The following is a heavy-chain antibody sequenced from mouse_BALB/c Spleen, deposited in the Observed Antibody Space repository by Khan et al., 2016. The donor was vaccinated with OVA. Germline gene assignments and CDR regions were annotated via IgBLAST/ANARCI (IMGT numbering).Heavy chain of an antibody. V-gene: IGHV1-12*01. D-gene: IGHD2-3*01. J-gene: IGHJ3*01. CDR1: GYTFPSYN. CDR3: ARPVYDGYYAWFAY. CDR2: IYPGNGDT. Sequence: LQESGAELVKPGASVKMSCKASGYTFPSYNMHWVQQTPGQGLEWIGAIYPGNGDTSYNQKFKGKATLTADKSSSTAYMQLSSLTSEDSAVYYCARPVYDGYYAWFAYWGQGTLVTVAA.